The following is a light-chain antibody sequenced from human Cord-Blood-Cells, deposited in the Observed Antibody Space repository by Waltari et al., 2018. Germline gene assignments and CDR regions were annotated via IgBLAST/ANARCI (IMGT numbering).Light chain of an antibody. Sequence: QSVLTQPPSASGPPGQRVTLSCSGSSPNIGSNYVYWYQQLPGTAPKLLIYRNNQRPSGVPDRFSGSKSGTSASLAISGLRSEDEADYYCAAWDDSLSGPVFGGGTKLTVL. CDR1: SPNIGSNY. CDR3: AAWDDSLSGPV. V-gene: IGLV1-47*01. CDR2: RNN. J-gene: IGLJ2*01.